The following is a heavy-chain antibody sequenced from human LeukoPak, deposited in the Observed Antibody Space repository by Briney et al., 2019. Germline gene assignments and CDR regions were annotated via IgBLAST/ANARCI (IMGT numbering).Heavy chain of an antibody. V-gene: IGHV4-30-2*01. D-gene: IGHD3-10*01. CDR2: ISHSGTT. CDR1: GVSISSGGCY. CDR3: ASPMTFVVRGVAGIDAFDI. Sequence: SETLSLTCTVSGVSISSGGCYWTWIRQPPGKGLEWIGYISHSGTTYYNPSLRSGVTISVDRSKNLFSLRLSSVTAADTAIYYCASPMTFVVRGVAGIDAFDIWGQGIMVTVSS. J-gene: IGHJ3*02.